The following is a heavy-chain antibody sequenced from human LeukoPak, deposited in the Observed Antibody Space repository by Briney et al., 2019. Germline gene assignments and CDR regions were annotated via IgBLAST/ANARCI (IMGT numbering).Heavy chain of an antibody. CDR2: ISGSGGST. Sequence: GGSLRLSCAASGFTFSSYAMSWVRQAPGKGLVWLSAISGSGGSTYYADSVKGRFTISRDNSKNTLYLQMNSLRAEDTAVYYCAKDPFLVGATNFDYWGQGTLVTVSS. J-gene: IGHJ4*02. V-gene: IGHV3-23*01. CDR1: GFTFSSYA. D-gene: IGHD1-26*01. CDR3: AKDPFLVGATNFDY.